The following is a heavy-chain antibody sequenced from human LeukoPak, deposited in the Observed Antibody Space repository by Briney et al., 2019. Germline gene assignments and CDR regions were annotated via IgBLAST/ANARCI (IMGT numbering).Heavy chain of an antibody. J-gene: IGHJ6*03. CDR3: ARYCSGGSCVMDV. Sequence: PETLSLTCTVSGGSISSSSYYWGWIRQPPGKGLEWIGSIYYSGSTYYNPSLKSRVTISVDTSKNQFSLKLSSVTAADTAVYYCARYCSGGSCVMDVWGKGTTVTVSS. D-gene: IGHD2-15*01. CDR2: IYYSGST. CDR1: GGSISSSSYY. V-gene: IGHV4-39*01.